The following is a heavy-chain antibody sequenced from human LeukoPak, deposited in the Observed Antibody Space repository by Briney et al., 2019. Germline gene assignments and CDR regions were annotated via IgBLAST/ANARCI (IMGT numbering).Heavy chain of an antibody. D-gene: IGHD3-9*01. V-gene: IGHV1-8*01. CDR3: ARGLPARYDILTHDY. Sequence: GASVKVSCKASGYTFTSYDINWVRQATGQGLEWMGWMNPNSGNTGYAQKFQDRVTMTRNTSISTAYMELSSLRSEDTAVYYCARGLPARYDILTHDYWGQGTLVTVSS. CDR2: MNPNSGNT. CDR1: GYTFTSYD. J-gene: IGHJ4*02.